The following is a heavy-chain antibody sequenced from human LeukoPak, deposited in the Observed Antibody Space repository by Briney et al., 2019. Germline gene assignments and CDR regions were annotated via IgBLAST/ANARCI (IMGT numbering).Heavy chain of an antibody. J-gene: IGHJ6*02. CDR2: IIWNSGSI. CDR3: ARGGGLDV. Sequence: SLRLSCAASGFTFDDYAMHWVRQAPGKGLEWVSHIIWNSGSITYADSVKGRFTISRDNAKNSLYLQMSNLRAEDTAVYFCARGGGLDVWGQGATVTVSS. D-gene: IGHD3-16*01. V-gene: IGHV3-9*01. CDR1: GFTFDDYA.